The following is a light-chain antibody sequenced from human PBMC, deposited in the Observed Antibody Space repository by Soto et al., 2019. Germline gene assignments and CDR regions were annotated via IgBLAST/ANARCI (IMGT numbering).Light chain of an antibody. CDR2: DVS. CDR1: SSDVGGSNS. V-gene: IGLV2-14*03. J-gene: IGLJ1*01. Sequence: QYALTQPASVSGSPGQSITISCTGTSSDVGGSNSVSWYQHHPGKAPKLMIYDVSDRPSGVSNRFSGSKSGNTASLTISGLQAEDEAEYYCSSYIGSSTLNYVFGTGTKVTVL. CDR3: SSYIGSSTLNYV.